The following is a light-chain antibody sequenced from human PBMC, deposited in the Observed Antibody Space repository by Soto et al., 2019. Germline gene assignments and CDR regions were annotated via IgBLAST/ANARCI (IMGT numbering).Light chain of an antibody. CDR1: QSVSSY. CDR2: DAS. Sequence: EVWISQSPATLYLSPGERATLSCRASQSVSSYLAWYQQKPGQAPRLLIYDASNRATGIPARFSGSGSGTDFTLTISSLEPEDFAVYYCQQRSNRPPVSTFGQGTRLEIK. J-gene: IGKJ5*01. CDR3: QQRSNRPPVST. V-gene: IGKV3-11*01.